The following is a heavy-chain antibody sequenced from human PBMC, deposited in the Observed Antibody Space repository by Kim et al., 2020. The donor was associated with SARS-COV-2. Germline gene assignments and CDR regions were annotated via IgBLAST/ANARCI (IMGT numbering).Heavy chain of an antibody. V-gene: IGHV4-39*01. CDR3: ARLYVTMIVVVITPVWFDP. CDR1: GGSISSSSYY. D-gene: IGHD3-22*01. J-gene: IGHJ5*02. CDR2: IYYSGST. Sequence: SETLSLTCTVSGGSISSSSYYWGWIRQPPGKGREWIGSIYYSGSTYYNLSLKSRVTISVDTSKNQYSLKLSSVTAADTAVYYCARLYVTMIVVVITPVWFDPWGQGTLLTVSS.